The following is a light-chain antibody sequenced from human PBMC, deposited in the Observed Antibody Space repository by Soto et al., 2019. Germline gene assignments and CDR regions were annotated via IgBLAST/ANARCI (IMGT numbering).Light chain of an antibody. Sequence: DIPMTQSPSALSASVGDRVTITCRASESISYWLAWYQQKPGKAPKLLIYKASRLESGVPSRFSGSGSGTEFTLTISSLQPEDFATYYCQHCNTYPYTFGQGTKLEIK. V-gene: IGKV1-5*03. J-gene: IGKJ2*01. CDR3: QHCNTYPYT. CDR2: KAS. CDR1: ESISYW.